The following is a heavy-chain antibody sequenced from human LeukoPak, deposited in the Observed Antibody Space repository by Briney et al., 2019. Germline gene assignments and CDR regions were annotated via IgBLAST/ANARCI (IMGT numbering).Heavy chain of an antibody. V-gene: IGHV4-59*08. CDR2: IYYSGST. D-gene: IGHD3-10*01. CDR1: GGSISSYY. CDR3: ARSRKDYYGSGSYSP. Sequence: SETLPLTCTVSGGSISSYYWSWIRQPPGKGLEWIGYIYYSGSTNYNPSLRSRVTISVDTSKNQFSLKLSSVTAADTAVYYCARSRKDYYGSGSYSPWGQGTLVTVSS. J-gene: IGHJ5*02.